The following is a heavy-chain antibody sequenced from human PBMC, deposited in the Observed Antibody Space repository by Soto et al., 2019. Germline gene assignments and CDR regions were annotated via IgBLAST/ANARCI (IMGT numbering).Heavy chain of an antibody. CDR2: IYHSGTT. J-gene: IGHJ6*02. V-gene: IGHV4-30-4*01. Sequence: TLSLTCTVSGGSTNSGDSYWSWIRQPPGKGLEWIGYIYHSGTTYYNPSLKSRVTISLDMSKNQFSLRLSSVIAADTAMYWCARVAPRKLTHPFYGMDVWGQGTTVTSP. D-gene: IGHD3-3*02. CDR1: GGSTNSGDSY. CDR3: ARVAPRKLTHPFYGMDV.